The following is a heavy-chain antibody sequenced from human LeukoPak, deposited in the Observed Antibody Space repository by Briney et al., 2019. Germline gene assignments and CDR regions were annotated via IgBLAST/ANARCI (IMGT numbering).Heavy chain of an antibody. CDR3: AKVRWDNSGWYYSDS. D-gene: IGHD6-19*01. V-gene: IGHV3-53*05. J-gene: IGHJ4*02. CDR1: GFTVSSNY. Sequence: GGSLRLSCAASGFTVSSNYMSWVRQAPGKGLEWVSVIYSGGSTYYADSVKGRFTVSRDNSKNTLYLQVNSLRVEDTAVYYCAKVRWDNSGWYYSDSWGQGTLVTVSS. CDR2: IYSGGST.